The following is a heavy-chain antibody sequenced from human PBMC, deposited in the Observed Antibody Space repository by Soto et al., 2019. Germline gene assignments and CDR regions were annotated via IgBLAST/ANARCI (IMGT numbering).Heavy chain of an antibody. V-gene: IGHV1-69*12. CDR3: ASRHSISWYVDDY. CDR2: IIPIFGTA. Sequence: QVQLVQSGAEVKKPGSSVKVSCKASGGIFSSYAISWVRQAPGQGLEWMGGIIPIFGTANYAQKFQGRVTITADESTSTAYMELSSLRSEGTAVYYCASRHSISWYVDDYWGQGTLVTVSS. D-gene: IGHD6-13*01. CDR1: GGIFSSYA. J-gene: IGHJ4*02.